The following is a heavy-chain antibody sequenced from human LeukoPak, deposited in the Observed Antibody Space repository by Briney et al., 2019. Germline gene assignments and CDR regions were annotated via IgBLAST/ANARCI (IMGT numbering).Heavy chain of an antibody. CDR1: GFTSSSYT. Sequence: QPGGSLRLSCAASGFTSSSYTMNWVRQPPGKGLEWVSNIGTSSTTIYYADSVKGRFTISRDNAKNSLYLQMNSLRADDTAVYYCARFAAGGSYYYYMDVWGKGTTVTVSS. CDR3: ARFAAGGSYYYYMDV. CDR2: IGTSSTTI. D-gene: IGHD6-25*01. V-gene: IGHV3-48*01. J-gene: IGHJ6*03.